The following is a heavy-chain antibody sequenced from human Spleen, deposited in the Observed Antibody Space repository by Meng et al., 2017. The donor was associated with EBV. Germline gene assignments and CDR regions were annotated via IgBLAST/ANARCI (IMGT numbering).Heavy chain of an antibody. D-gene: IGHD2-8*01. CDR1: GSQLWTREVG. CDR3: ARSLGMTNIWYHIDY. Sequence: NLKCSGPPLVQPTQTLTLTFTFSGSQLWTREVGVCLSRQPQGKALELLSIIYWDEDRRYSSYVEHRLTITGDTAKNQVDLTMINMDPVDTATYYCARSLGMTNIWYHIDYWGQGTLVTVSS. CDR2: IYWDEDR. V-gene: IGHV2-5*02. J-gene: IGHJ4*02.